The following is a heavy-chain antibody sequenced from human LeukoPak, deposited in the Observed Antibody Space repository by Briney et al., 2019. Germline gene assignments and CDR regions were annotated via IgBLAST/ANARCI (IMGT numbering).Heavy chain of an antibody. CDR1: GSTFSVTW. J-gene: IGHJ3*02. CDR2: FKSKAAGGTT. Sequence: PGESLRLSCAASGSTFSVTWMSWVRQAPGRGLEWVGRFKSKAAGGTTDYAAPVAGRFTISRDDSKIMLYLQMNSLKTEDTAVYYCTRGAPQADVFDIWGQGTMVTVSS. D-gene: IGHD1-26*01. CDR3: TRGAPQADVFDI. V-gene: IGHV3-15*01.